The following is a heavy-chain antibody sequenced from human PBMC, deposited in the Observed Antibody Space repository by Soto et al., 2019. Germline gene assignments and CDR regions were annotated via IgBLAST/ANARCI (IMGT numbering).Heavy chain of an antibody. J-gene: IGHJ6*02. CDR2: IIPIFGTA. CDR3: ARDKGGCSXTSCYTREGYYYYGMGG. D-gene: IGHD2-2*02. Sequence: GASVKVSCKASGGTFSSYAISWVRQAPGQGLEWMRGIIPIFGTANYAQKFQGRGTITADESTSTAYMELSSLRSEDTAVYYCARDKGGCSXTSCYTREGYYYYGMGGWGQGTTVTVSS. CDR1: GGTFSSYA. V-gene: IGHV1-69*13.